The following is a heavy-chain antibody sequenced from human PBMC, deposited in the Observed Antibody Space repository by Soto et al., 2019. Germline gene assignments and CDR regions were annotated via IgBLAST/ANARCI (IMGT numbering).Heavy chain of an antibody. V-gene: IGHV3-74*01. Sequence: EVQLVESGGGLVQPGGSLRLSCAASGFTLRNYWMQWVRQVPGKGLMWVSRINSDGNSASYADSVKGRFTISRDNAKNTLYMQMNSLRAEDTAIYYCARDPSIAARLGGWGQGTLVTVSS. CDR3: ARDPSIAARLGG. CDR2: INSDGNSA. D-gene: IGHD6-6*01. J-gene: IGHJ4*02. CDR1: GFTLRNYW.